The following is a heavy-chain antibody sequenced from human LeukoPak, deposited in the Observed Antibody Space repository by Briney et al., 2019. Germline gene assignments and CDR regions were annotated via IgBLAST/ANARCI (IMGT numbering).Heavy chain of an antibody. CDR1: GGSFSGYY. Sequence: SETLSLTCAVYGGSFSGYYWSWIRQPPGKGLEWIGEINHSGSTNYNPSLKSRVTISVDTSKNQFSLKLSSVTAADTAVYYCARGYSGYEGVTYYFDYWGQGTLVTVSS. J-gene: IGHJ4*02. CDR2: INHSGST. D-gene: IGHD5-12*01. CDR3: ARGYSGYEGVTYYFDY. V-gene: IGHV4-34*01.